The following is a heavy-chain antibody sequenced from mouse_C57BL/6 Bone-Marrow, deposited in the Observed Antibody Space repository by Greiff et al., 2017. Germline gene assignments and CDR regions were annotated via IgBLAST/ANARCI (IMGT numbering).Heavy chain of an antibody. V-gene: IGHV2-2*01. D-gene: IGHD3-2*02. CDR3: ARLDSSGYCFDD. Sequence: VQLQQSGPGLVQPSPCLSITCTVSGFSLTSYGVHWVSQSPGKGLEWLGVIWSGGSADYNAAFISRLSSSKDNSKSQVFFKMNSLQTVDTAIYYCARLDSSGYCFDDWGQGTTLTVSS. J-gene: IGHJ2*01. CDR2: IWSGGSA. CDR1: GFSLTSYG.